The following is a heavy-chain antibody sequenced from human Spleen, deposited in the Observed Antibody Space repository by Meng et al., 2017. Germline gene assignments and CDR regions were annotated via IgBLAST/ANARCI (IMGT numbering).Heavy chain of an antibody. CDR1: GYTFTGYY. D-gene: IGHD6-19*01. CDR3: ARCLAGCDY. Sequence: HVQLVQSGAEVTKPGASVKASCKSSGYTFTGYYMQWVRQAPGQGIEWMGYIKPDRGITGLAQKFQGRLSMTSDTSIRTAYMQLSGLISEDTAMYYCARCLAGCDYWGQGTLVTVSS. V-gene: IGHV1-2*02. CDR2: IKPDRGIT. J-gene: IGHJ4*02.